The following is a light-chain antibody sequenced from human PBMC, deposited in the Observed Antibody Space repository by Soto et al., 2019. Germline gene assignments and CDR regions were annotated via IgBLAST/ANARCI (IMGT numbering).Light chain of an antibody. Sequence: QSALTKPPSASGTPGERVTISCSGSSSNIGSNTVNWYQQLPGTAPKLLIYSNNQRPSGVPDRFSGSKSGISASLAISGLQSEDEADYYCAAWDDSLNGFYVFGTGTKVTVL. CDR2: SNN. CDR3: AAWDDSLNGFYV. CDR1: SSNIGSNT. J-gene: IGLJ1*01. V-gene: IGLV1-44*01.